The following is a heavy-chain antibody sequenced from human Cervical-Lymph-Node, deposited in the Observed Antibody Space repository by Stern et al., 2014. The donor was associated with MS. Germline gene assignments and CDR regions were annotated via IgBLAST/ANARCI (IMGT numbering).Heavy chain of an antibody. D-gene: IGHD1-26*01. J-gene: IGHJ4*02. CDR2: ISGRGGSS. Sequence: EVHLVESGGVLVQPGGSLRLSCTASGFTFDSYAMTWVRQAPGKGLEWVSAISGRGGSSYYADSVKGRFTISRDNSKNTLYLQMNSLRVEDTAVYYCAKVVGASGNFFDYWGQGTLVTVSS. CDR1: GFTFDSYA. CDR3: AKVVGASGNFFDY. V-gene: IGHV3-23*04.